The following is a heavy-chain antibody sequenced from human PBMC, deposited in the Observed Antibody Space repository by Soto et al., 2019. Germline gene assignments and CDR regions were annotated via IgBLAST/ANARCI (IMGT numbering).Heavy chain of an antibody. D-gene: IGHD5-18*01. J-gene: IGHJ6*03. Sequence: SETLSLTCAVYGGSFSGYYWSWIRQPPGKGLEWIGEINHSGSTNYNPSHKSRVTISVDTSKNQFSLKLSSVTAADTAVYYCASIMGKVVDTAMADYGDSDYYYYMDVWGKGTTVTVSS. V-gene: IGHV4-34*01. CDR3: ASIMGKVVDTAMADYGDSDYYYYMDV. CDR2: INHSGST. CDR1: GGSFSGYY.